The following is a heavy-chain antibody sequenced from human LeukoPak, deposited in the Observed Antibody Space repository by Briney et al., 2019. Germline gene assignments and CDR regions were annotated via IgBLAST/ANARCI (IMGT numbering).Heavy chain of an antibody. Sequence: GGSLRLSCAASGFTFSSYAMHWVRQAPGKGLEWVAVISYDGSNKYYADSVKGRFTISRDNSKNTLYLQMNSLRAEDTAVYYCARDDNGAPRYSFDYWGQGTLVTVSS. D-gene: IGHD2-15*01. J-gene: IGHJ4*02. V-gene: IGHV3-30-3*01. CDR2: ISYDGSNK. CDR3: ARDDNGAPRYSFDY. CDR1: GFTFSSYA.